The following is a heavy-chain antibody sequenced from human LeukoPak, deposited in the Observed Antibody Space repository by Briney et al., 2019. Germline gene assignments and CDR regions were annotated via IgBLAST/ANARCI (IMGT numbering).Heavy chain of an antibody. CDR1: GFTFDAYA. CDR2: ISENGGST. V-gene: IGHV3-43*02. CDR3: ATDRDY. Sequence: GGSLRLSCATSGFTFDAYAMHWVRQAPGKGLEWVSLISENGGSTYNADSVKGRFTISRDNNKNSLYLQMNSLRTEDTAFYYCATDRDYWGQGTLVTVSS. J-gene: IGHJ4*02.